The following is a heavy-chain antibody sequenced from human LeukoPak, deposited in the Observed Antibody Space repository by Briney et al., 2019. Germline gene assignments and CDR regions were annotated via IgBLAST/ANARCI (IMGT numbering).Heavy chain of an antibody. V-gene: IGHV4-59*01. Sequence: PSETLSLTCTVSGGSISSYYWSWIRQPPGKGLEWIGYIYYSGSTNYNPSLQSRVTISVDTSKNLFSLNLNSVTAADTAVYYCARGGAARLHFQNWGQGTLVTVSS. J-gene: IGHJ1*01. CDR2: IYYSGST. CDR1: GGSISSYY. CDR3: ARGGAARLHFQN. D-gene: IGHD6-6*01.